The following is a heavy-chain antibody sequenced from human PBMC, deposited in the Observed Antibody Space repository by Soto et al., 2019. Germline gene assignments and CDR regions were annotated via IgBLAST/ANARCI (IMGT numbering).Heavy chain of an antibody. J-gene: IGHJ2*01. D-gene: IGHD4-17*01. CDR3: ARFPLDFGDRYWYFDL. V-gene: IGHV1-69*01. CDR1: GDTFIRYA. Sequence: QVQLVQSGAEVKKPGSSVKVSCKASGDTFIRYAISWVRQAPGQGLEWMGGVIPIFATPQYAQKFQGRVTITADESTTTAYMELSSLRSEDTAVYYCARFPLDFGDRYWYFDLWGRGTLVTASS. CDR2: VIPIFATP.